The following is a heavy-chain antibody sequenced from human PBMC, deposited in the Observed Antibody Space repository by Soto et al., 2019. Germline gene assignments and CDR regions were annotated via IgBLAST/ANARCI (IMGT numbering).Heavy chain of an antibody. V-gene: IGHV3-15*01. CDR1: GFTVRNAW. J-gene: IGHJ6*02. Sequence: PGGSMRLSCAASGFTVRNAWMSWVRQAPGKGLEWVGRIKSKTDGGTTDYAAPVKGRFTISRDDSKNTLYLQMNSLKTEDTAVYYYTSRPVEGSYGYYYYGMDVWGQGTTVTVSS. CDR3: TSRPVEGSYGYYYYGMDV. D-gene: IGHD1-26*01. CDR2: IKSKTDGGTT.